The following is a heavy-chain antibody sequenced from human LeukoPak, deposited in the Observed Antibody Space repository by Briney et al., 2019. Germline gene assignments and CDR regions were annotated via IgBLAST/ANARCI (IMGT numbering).Heavy chain of an antibody. CDR1: GFVFGDYA. V-gene: IGHV3-30-3*01. CDR2: ISHNGSSK. CDR3: ARGQSPDYWYFDL. J-gene: IGHJ2*01. Sequence: GRSLRLSCAASGFVFGDYAMHWVRQAPGKGLEWAALISHNGSSKYYADSVRGRFTISRDNSNTLYLEMNSLRPEDTAVFYCARGQSPDYWYFDLWGRGTPVTVSS.